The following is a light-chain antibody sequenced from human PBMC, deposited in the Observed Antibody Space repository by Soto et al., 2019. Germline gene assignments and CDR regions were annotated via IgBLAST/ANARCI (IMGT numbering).Light chain of an antibody. J-gene: IGKJ2*01. CDR3: HHYGYGADT. CDR1: ESVRNNS. V-gene: IGKV3-20*01. Sequence: ELVLTQSPGTLSLSPGERATLSCRASESVRNNSLAWYQQHPGQAPRLLIFGASSRATGIPDRFTGSGSGADVSLTISRLEPEDSAVYFCHHYGYGADTFGQGTKLEIK. CDR2: GAS.